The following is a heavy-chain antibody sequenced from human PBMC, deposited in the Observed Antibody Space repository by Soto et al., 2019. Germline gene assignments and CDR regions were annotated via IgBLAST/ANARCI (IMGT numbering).Heavy chain of an antibody. Sequence: QVQLQESGPGLVKPPQTLSLTCTVSGGSISSGGYYWSWIRQHPGKGLEWIGYIYYSGSTYYNPSLKSRVTISVDTSKNQFSLKLSSVTAADTAVYYCARGSRSGRDGYNYFDYWGQGTLVTVSS. CDR1: GGSISSGGYY. J-gene: IGHJ4*02. D-gene: IGHD2-21*01. CDR2: IYYSGST. CDR3: ARGSRSGRDGYNYFDY. V-gene: IGHV4-31*03.